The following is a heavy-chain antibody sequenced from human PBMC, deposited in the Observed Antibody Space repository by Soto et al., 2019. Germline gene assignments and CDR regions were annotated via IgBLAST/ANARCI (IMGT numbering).Heavy chain of an antibody. V-gene: IGHV5-51*01. D-gene: IGHD6-13*01. J-gene: IGHJ4*02. CDR2: IYPGDSDT. CDR3: ARLQAAAEDNDLTFDY. Sequence: GESLKISCKGFGYSFPSYWIGWVRQMPGKGLEWMGIIYPGDSDTRYSPSFQGHVTISADKSISTAYLQWSSLKASDTAMYYCARLQAAAEDNDLTFDYWGQGTLVTVSS. CDR1: GYSFPSYW.